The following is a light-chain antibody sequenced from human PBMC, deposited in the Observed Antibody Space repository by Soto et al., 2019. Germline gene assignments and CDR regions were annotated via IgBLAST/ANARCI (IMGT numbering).Light chain of an antibody. CDR2: EAS. Sequence: EIQLTQSPASLSVSPGDRVTITCRASQHINIYLAWYQQKAGKAPRLLIYEASTLQSAVPSRFSGSGSGTDFTLTISSLQPEDLATYYCQQLSDYPFTFGPGTKVDIK. V-gene: IGKV1-9*01. CDR3: QQLSDYPFT. J-gene: IGKJ3*01. CDR1: QHINIY.